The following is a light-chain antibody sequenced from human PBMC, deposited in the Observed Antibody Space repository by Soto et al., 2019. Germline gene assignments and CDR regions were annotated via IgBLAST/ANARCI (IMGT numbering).Light chain of an antibody. CDR1: QDTSNY. CDR3: QQYYNRPLT. CDR2: TAS. J-gene: IGKJ4*01. V-gene: IGKV1-33*01. Sequence: DIQMPQAPSSLSAFVGDRVTITCQASQDTSNYLNWYQQKPGKAPKLLIYTASNLQTGAPSRFSGSGSGTDFTFIISSLQPEDIATYYCQQYYNRPLTFGGGTKVEMK.